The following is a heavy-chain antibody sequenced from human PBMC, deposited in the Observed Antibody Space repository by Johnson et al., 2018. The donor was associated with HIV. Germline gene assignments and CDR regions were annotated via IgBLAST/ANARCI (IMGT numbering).Heavy chain of an antibody. CDR3: ARVGSSGWLGRAFDI. J-gene: IGHJ3*02. D-gene: IGHD6-19*01. Sequence: QVQLVESGGGLVKPGGSLRLSCVASGFTFKDHYMSWIRQAPGKGLEWVSYISSSDSSIYYADSVKGRFTISRDNAKNSLYLQMNSLIAEDTAVYYCARVGSSGWLGRAFDIWGQGTMVTVSS. V-gene: IGHV3-11*04. CDR1: GFTFKDHY. CDR2: ISSSDSSI.